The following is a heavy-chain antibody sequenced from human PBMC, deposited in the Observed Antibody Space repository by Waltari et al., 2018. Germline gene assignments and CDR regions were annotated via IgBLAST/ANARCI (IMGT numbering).Heavy chain of an antibody. CDR2: IIPIFGTA. D-gene: IGHD2-2*01. CDR3: ARENKSSTGPLNGYFDY. Sequence: QGLEWMGGIIPIFGTANYAQKFQGRVTITADKSTSTAYMELSSLRSEDTAVYYCARENKSSTGPLNGYFDYWGQGTLVTVSS. V-gene: IGHV1-69*06. J-gene: IGHJ4*02.